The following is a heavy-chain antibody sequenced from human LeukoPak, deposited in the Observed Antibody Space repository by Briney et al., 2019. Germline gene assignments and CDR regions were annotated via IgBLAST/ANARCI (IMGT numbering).Heavy chain of an antibody. CDR1: GFTFSNHG. Sequence: PGGTLRLSCAASGFTFSNHGMNWVRQAPGKGLEWLSGVSPPGGGTYYADSVKGRFTISRDNSKNTLYLQMNSLRAEDTAVYYCAKGLYYGSGSSFDYWGQGTLVTVSS. CDR2: VSPPGGGT. J-gene: IGHJ4*02. V-gene: IGHV3-23*01. D-gene: IGHD3-10*01. CDR3: AKGLYYGSGSSFDY.